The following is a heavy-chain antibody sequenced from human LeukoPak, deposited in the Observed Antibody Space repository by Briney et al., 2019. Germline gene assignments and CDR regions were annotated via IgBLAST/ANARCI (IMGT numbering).Heavy chain of an antibody. V-gene: IGHV1-18*01. D-gene: IGHD2-15*01. CDR3: ARSKWSRGYFDY. Sequence: GASVKVSCKASGYTFTSYGIRWVRQAPGQGLEWMGWISAYNGNTNYAQKLQGRGTMTTDTSTSTAYMELRSLRSDATAVYYCARSKWSRGYFDYWGQGTLVTVSS. CDR2: ISAYNGNT. CDR1: GYTFTSYG. J-gene: IGHJ4*02.